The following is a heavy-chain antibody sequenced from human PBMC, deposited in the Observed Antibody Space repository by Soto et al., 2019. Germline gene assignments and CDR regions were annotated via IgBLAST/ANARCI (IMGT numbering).Heavy chain of an antibody. D-gene: IGHD6-13*01. CDR2: IIPIFGTA. J-gene: IGHJ5*02. Sequence: SVQVSCTTSGATFSSYASSWVRQPPGQGLEWMGGIIPIFGTANYAQKFQGRVTITADESTSTAYMELSSLRSEDTAVYDCGRDSGIAAARSWFLPSGQASVVT. CDR1: GATFSSYA. CDR3: GRDSGIAAARSWFLP. V-gene: IGHV1-69*13.